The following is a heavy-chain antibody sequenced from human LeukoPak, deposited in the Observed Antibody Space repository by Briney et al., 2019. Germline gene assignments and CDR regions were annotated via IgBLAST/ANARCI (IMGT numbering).Heavy chain of an antibody. CDR3: ASGVVVPAATPSDAFDI. CDR1: GGSISSYY. V-gene: IGHV4-59*01. CDR2: IYYSGST. Sequence: SEALSLTCTVSGGSISSYYWSWIRQPPGKGLEWIGYIYYSGSTNYNPSLKSRVTISVDTSKNQFSLKLSSVTAADTAVYYCASGVVVPAATPSDAFDIWGQGTMVTVSS. J-gene: IGHJ3*02. D-gene: IGHD2-2*01.